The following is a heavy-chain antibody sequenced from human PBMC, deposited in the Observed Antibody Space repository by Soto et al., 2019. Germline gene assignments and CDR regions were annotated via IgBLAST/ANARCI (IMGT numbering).Heavy chain of an antibody. V-gene: IGHV1-2*02. Sequence: ASVKVSCKASGYTFTGYYMHWVRQAPGQGLEWMGWINPNSGGTNYAQKFQGGVTMTRDTSISTAYMELSRLRSDDTAVYYCAREEGYYYDSSGYYYVVGMLDYWGQGTLVTSPQ. D-gene: IGHD3-22*01. CDR2: INPNSGGT. CDR1: GYTFTGYY. J-gene: IGHJ4*02. CDR3: AREEGYYYDSSGYYYVVGMLDY.